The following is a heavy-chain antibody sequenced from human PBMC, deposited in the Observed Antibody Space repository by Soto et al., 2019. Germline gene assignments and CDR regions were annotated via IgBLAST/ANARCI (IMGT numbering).Heavy chain of an antibody. J-gene: IGHJ4*02. V-gene: IGHV3-64D*08. CDR1: GFTFSSYA. Sequence: GGSLRLSCSASGFTFSSYAMHWVRQAPGKGLEYVSAISSNGGSTYYADSVKGRFTISRDNSKNTLYLQMSSLRAEDTAVYYCVKGGERVVTAMFYWGQGTLVTVSS. CDR3: VKGGERVVTAMFY. D-gene: IGHD2-21*02. CDR2: ISSNGGST.